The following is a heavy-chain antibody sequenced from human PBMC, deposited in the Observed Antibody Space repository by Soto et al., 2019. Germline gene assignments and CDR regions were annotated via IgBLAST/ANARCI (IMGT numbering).Heavy chain of an antibody. J-gene: IGHJ5*02. CDR2: IYDDGSA. V-gene: IGHV4-59*01. CDR1: GGSISSSY. D-gene: IGHD2-15*01. CDR3: ARDKYCSGGSCRKNWFDP. Sequence: SETLSLTCTVSGGSISSSYWSWIRQPPGKGLEWLAYIYDDGSANYNPSLKSRATISLDMSKNQFSLKLTSVTAADTAVYYCARDKYCSGGSCRKNWFDPWGQGTLVTVS.